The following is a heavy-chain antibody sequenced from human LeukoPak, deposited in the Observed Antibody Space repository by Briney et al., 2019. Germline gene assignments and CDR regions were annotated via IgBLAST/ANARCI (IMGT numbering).Heavy chain of an antibody. CDR3: ARREQWLVGDDY. Sequence: ASVKVSCKASGYSFADYYMHWVRQAPGQGLECMGWIKPNSGDTRSAQKFQGRVTMTRDTSISTAYMELSSLRYDDTAVYYCARREQWLVGDDYWGQGTLVTASS. V-gene: IGHV1-2*02. CDR1: GYSFADYY. CDR2: IKPNSGDT. J-gene: IGHJ4*02. D-gene: IGHD6-19*01.